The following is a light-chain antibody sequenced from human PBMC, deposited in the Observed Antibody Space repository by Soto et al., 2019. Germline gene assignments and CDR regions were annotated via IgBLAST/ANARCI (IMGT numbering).Light chain of an antibody. J-gene: IGLJ2*01. CDR2: EVI. CDR1: SSDVGGYDY. Sequence: QSVLTQSASVSGSTGQSITIPCTGTSSDVGGYDYVSWYQQHPGKVPKLIIYEVIKRPSGVSHRFSGSKSGNTASLTISGLQTEDEADYYCSSYTTSSALVFGGGTKLTVL. CDR3: SSYTTSSALV. V-gene: IGLV2-14*01.